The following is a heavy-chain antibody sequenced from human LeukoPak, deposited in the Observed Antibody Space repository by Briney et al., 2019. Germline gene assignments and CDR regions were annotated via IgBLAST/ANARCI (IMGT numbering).Heavy chain of an antibody. J-gene: IGHJ4*02. CDR1: GSTFSSYE. D-gene: IGHD5-18*01. V-gene: IGHV3-30*04. CDR3: ARVQGRYSYGSGFDY. CDR2: ISYDGSNK. Sequence: GGSLRLSCAASGSTFSSYEMNWVRQAPGKGLEWVAVISYDGSNKYYADSVKGRFTISRDNSKNTLYLQMNSLRAEDTAVYYCARVQGRYSYGSGFDYWGQGTLVTVSS.